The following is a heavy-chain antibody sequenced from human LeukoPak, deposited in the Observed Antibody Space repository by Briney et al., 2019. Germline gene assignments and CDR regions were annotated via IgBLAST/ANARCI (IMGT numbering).Heavy chain of an antibody. Sequence: GGSLRLSCAASGVTLRNYAMTWIRQAPGKGLQWVSVISGDGESTYYADSVRGRFTISRDNSKNTMYLQMNNLRAEDTAIYYWAKDRDCSSTGCYVFANWGQGTLVTVSS. V-gene: IGHV3-23*01. CDR3: AKDRDCSSTGCYVFAN. D-gene: IGHD2-2*01. CDR1: GVTLRNYA. J-gene: IGHJ4*02. CDR2: ISGDGEST.